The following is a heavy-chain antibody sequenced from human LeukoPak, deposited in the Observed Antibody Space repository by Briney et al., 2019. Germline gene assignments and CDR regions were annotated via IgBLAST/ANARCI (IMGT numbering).Heavy chain of an antibody. D-gene: IGHD4-23*01. CDR2: IYHSGST. Sequence: SGTLSLTCAVSGGSISSSNWWSWVRQPPGKGLEWIGEIYHSGSTNYNPSLKSRVTISVDKSKNQFSLKLSSVTAADTAVYYCASDSYGGTWGFDYWGQGTLVTVSS. CDR1: GGSISSSNW. V-gene: IGHV4-4*02. CDR3: ASDSYGGTWGFDY. J-gene: IGHJ4*02.